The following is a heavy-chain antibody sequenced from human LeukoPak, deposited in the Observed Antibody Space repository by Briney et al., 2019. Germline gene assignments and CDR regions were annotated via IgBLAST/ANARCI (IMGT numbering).Heavy chain of an antibody. CDR3: ARDRRGSSSGWFHDAFDI. V-gene: IGHV4-59*13. CDR2: IYYSGST. D-gene: IGHD6-19*01. Sequence: SETLSLTCTVSGRSISIYYWSWIRQPPGRGLEWIGYIYYSGSTHYNPSLKSRVTISVDTSKNQFSLKLSSVPAADTAVYCCARDRRGSSSGWFHDAFDIWGKGTMVTVSS. J-gene: IGHJ3*02. CDR1: GRSISIYY.